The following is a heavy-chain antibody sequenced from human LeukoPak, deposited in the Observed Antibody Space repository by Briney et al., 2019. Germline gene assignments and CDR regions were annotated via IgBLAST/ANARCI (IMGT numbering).Heavy chain of an antibody. CDR3: AKDRVVRGVMGAFDI. J-gene: IGHJ3*02. D-gene: IGHD3-10*01. Sequence: GGSLRLSCAASGFTFSSSAMSWVRQAPGKGPEWVSAISGSGDNIYYADSVKGRFTISRDNSKNTLYLQMNSLRAEDTAVYYCAKDRVVRGVMGAFDIWGQGTMVTVSS. CDR2: ISGSGDNI. CDR1: GFTFSSSA. V-gene: IGHV3-23*01.